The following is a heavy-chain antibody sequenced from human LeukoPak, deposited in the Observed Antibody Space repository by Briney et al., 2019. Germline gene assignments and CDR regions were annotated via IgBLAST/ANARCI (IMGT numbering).Heavy chain of an antibody. D-gene: IGHD2-8*01. CDR3: VKDQWIDY. CDR2: ISTNGGKT. Sequence: GGSLRLSCSVSGFTFSAYTMLWVRQAPGRGLKYVSSISTNGGKTYYADSVKGRFTISRDNSKNTLFLQMSSLRLEDTAVYYCVKDQWIDYSGQGVLVTVSS. V-gene: IGHV3-64D*09. J-gene: IGHJ4*02. CDR1: GFTFSAYT.